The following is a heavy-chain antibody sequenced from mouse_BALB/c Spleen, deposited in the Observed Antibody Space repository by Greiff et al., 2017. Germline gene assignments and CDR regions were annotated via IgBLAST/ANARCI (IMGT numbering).Heavy chain of an antibody. CDR1: GFTFSSYA. Sequence: EVKVVESGGGLVKPGGSLKLSCAASGFTFSSYAMSWVRQTPEKRLEWVASISSGGSTYYPDSVKGRFTISRDNARNILYLQMSSLRSEDTAMYYCAREGAFYYGDYFDYWGQGTTLTVSS. D-gene: IGHD2-1*01. CDR2: ISSGGST. J-gene: IGHJ2*01. V-gene: IGHV5-6-5*01. CDR3: AREGAFYYGDYFDY.